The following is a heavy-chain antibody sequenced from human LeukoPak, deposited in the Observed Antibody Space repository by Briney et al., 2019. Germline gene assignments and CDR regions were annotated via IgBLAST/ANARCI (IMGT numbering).Heavy chain of an antibody. V-gene: IGHV4-38-2*02. CDR1: GYSISSGYY. CDR3: ARDIVATIIDY. CDR2: IYHSGST. D-gene: IGHD5-12*01. J-gene: IGHJ4*02. Sequence: SETLSLTCAVSGYSISSGYYWGWIRQPPGKGLEWIGSIYHSGSTYYNPSLKSRVTISVDTSKNQFSLKLSSVTAADTAVYYCARDIVATIIDYWGQGTLVTVSS.